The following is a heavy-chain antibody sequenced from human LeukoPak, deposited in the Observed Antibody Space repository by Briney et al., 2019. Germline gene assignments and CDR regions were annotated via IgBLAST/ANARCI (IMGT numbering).Heavy chain of an antibody. Sequence: GRSLRLSCAASGFTFSSYGMHWVRQAPGKGLEWVAVISYDGSNKYYVDSVKGRFTIFRDNSKNTLYLQMNSLRAEDTAVYYCASDREPLRILLVADYWGQGTLVTVSS. CDR2: ISYDGSNK. CDR3: ASDREPLRILLVADY. D-gene: IGHD2-8*01. V-gene: IGHV3-30*03. J-gene: IGHJ4*02. CDR1: GFTFSSYG.